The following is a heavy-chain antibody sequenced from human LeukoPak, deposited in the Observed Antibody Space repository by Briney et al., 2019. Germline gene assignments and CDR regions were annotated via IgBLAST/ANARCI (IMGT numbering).Heavy chain of an antibody. D-gene: IGHD2-15*01. CDR2: IYRSGSS. J-gene: IGHJ5*02. CDR3: ARERGVAMADCSGGSCYRSLDP. V-gene: IGHV4-4*07. Sequence: PSETLSLTCTVSGGSISSYYWSWIRQPAGKGLEWIGRIYRSGSSNYNPSLKSRVTVSVDTSKNQFSLNLTSVTAADTAVYYCARERGVAMADCSGGSCYRSLDPWGQGTLVTVSS. CDR1: GGSISSYY.